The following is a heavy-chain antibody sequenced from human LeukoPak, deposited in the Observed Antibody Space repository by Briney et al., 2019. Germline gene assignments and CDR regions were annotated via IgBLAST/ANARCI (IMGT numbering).Heavy chain of an antibody. CDR3: ATESGYYFDY. Sequence: PGGSLRLSCTASGFAFSTYAMTWVRQATGKGLEWVSTIRGSGVATDHADSVKGRFTISRDNSKNTLYLQMNSLRAEDTAVYYCATESGYYFDYWGQGTLVTVSS. V-gene: IGHV3-23*01. J-gene: IGHJ4*02. CDR1: GFAFSTYA. D-gene: IGHD3-3*01. CDR2: IRGSGVAT.